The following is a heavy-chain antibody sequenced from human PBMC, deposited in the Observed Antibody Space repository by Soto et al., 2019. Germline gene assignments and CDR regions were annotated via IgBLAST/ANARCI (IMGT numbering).Heavy chain of an antibody. CDR1: GFTFSSYA. D-gene: IGHD1-26*01. V-gene: IGHV3-23*01. Sequence: EVQLLESGGGLVQPGGSLRLSCAASGFTFSSYAMRWVRQAPVKGLEWVSAISGSGGSTYYADSVKGRFTICRDNSKNKLYLQMNSLRAEDTAVYYCARRGSGSYYDYWGQGTLVTVSS. CDR2: ISGSGGST. CDR3: ARRGSGSYYDY. J-gene: IGHJ4*02.